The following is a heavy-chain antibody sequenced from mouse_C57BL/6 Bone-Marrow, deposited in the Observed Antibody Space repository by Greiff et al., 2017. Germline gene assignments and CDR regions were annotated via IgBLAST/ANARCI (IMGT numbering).Heavy chain of an antibody. D-gene: IGHD1-1*01. J-gene: IGHJ4*01. CDR2: IDPETGGT. CDR3: TREGSSLYYAMDY. Sequence: VQLQQSGAELVRPGASVTLSCKASGYTFTDYEMHWVKQTPVHGLEWIGAIDPETGGTAYNQKFKGKAILTADKSPSTAYMELRSLTSEDSAVYYCTREGSSLYYAMDYWGQGTSVTVSS. CDR1: GYTFTDYE. V-gene: IGHV1-15*01.